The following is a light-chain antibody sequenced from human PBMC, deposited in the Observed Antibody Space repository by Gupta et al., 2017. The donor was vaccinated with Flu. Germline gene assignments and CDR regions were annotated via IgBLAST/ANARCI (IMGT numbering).Light chain of an antibody. V-gene: IGKV3-11*01. J-gene: IGKJ3*01. CDR3: QQRSNWPCT. Sequence: EIVLTQSPVTLSLSPGERATLSCRASQSVSSYLAWYQQKPGQAPRLLIYDASNRATGIPARFSGSGSGTDFTLTISSLEPEDFAVYYCQQRSNWPCTFGHGTNVDIK. CDR1: QSVSSY. CDR2: DAS.